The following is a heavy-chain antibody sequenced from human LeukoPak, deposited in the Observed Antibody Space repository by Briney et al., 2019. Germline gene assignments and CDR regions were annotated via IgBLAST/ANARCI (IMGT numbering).Heavy chain of an antibody. V-gene: IGHV4-34*12. Sequence: PSETLSLTCAVYGGSFSGYYWSWIRQPPGKGLEWIGSIFHSGNTYYNPSLKSRVTISVDTSKNQFSLKLNSVTAADTAIYYCARYIAVAGGYYFDYWGQGTLVTVSS. CDR2: IFHSGNT. CDR3: ARYIAVAGGYYFDY. D-gene: IGHD6-19*01. CDR1: GGSFSGYY. J-gene: IGHJ4*02.